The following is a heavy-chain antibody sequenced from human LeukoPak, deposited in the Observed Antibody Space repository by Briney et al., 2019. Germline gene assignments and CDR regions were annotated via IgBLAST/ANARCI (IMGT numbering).Heavy chain of an antibody. CDR3: ARDRRGHYDSSGYFDY. Sequence: SETLSLTCTVSGGSISSYYWSWIRQPPGKGLEWIGYIYYSGSANYNPSLKSRVILSVDMSKNQFSLKLSSVTAADTAVYYCARDRRGHYDSSGYFDYWGQGTLVTVSS. J-gene: IGHJ4*02. D-gene: IGHD3-22*01. CDR2: IYYSGSA. V-gene: IGHV4-59*12. CDR1: GGSISSYY.